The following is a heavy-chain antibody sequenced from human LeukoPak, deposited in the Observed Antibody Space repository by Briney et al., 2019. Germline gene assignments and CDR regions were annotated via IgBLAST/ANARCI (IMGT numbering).Heavy chain of an antibody. J-gene: IGHJ4*02. V-gene: IGHV3-43*02. Sequence: PGGSLRLSCEVSGVTFEDYGMHWVRQAPGKGLEWVSLISADGVSTYYAESVKGRFTTSRDNAKNTVYLQMNGLRAEDTTVYYCATVSEYWGQGTLVTVSS. CDR3: ATVSEY. CDR2: ISADGVST. CDR1: GVTFEDYG.